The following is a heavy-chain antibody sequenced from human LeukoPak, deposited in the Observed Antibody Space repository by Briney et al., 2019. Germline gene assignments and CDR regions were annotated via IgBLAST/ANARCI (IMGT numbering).Heavy chain of an antibody. Sequence: GALRLSCAASGFTFSSYWMHWVRQAPGKGLVWVSRINSDGSSTSYADSVKGRFTISRDNAKNTLYLQMNSLRAEDTAVYYCASLAYCGGDCYRGPFDYWGQGTLVTVSS. J-gene: IGHJ4*02. CDR3: ASLAYCGGDCYRGPFDY. D-gene: IGHD2-21*02. V-gene: IGHV3-74*01. CDR2: INSDGSST. CDR1: GFTFSSYW.